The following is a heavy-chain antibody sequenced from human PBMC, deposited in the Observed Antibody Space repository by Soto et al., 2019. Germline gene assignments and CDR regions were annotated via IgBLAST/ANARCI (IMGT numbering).Heavy chain of an antibody. V-gene: IGHV4-31*02. CDR1: CGPSSDRGGR. D-gene: IGHD3-3*01. J-gene: IGHJ3*02. CDR3: AREIRFLEWLFQGSGSYRPPFVAFDI. CDR2: IYYSGST. Sequence: PPSHPRPVFCGPSSDRGGRRSLIRQHPRKGLEWIGYIYYSGSTYYNPSLKSRVTISVDTSKNQFSLKLSSVTAADTAVYYCAREIRFLEWLFQGSGSYRPPFVAFDIWGQGTMVTVSS.